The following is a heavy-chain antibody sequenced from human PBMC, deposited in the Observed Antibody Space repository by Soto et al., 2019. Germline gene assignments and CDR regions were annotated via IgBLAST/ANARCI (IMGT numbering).Heavy chain of an antibody. J-gene: IGHJ5*02. CDR1: GYTFTNYG. Sequence: ASVKVSCKASGYTFTNYGISWVRQAPGQGLEWMGWINVYNGNTKYAQKVQGRVTMTTDTSTSTAYMELRSLRSDDTAVYYCARGVGSGSYYNQYNWFDPWGQEPWSPSPQ. CDR3: ARGVGSGSYYNQYNWFDP. V-gene: IGHV1-18*01. CDR2: INVYNGNT. D-gene: IGHD3-10*01.